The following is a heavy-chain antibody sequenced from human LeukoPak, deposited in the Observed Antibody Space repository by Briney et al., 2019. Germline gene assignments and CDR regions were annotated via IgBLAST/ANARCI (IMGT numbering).Heavy chain of an antibody. CDR3: ARDGIDSSGRAGYFQH. D-gene: IGHD3-22*01. Sequence: SVKVSCKASGGTFSSYAISWVRQAPGQGLEWMGGIIPIFGTANYAQKFQGRVAMTRDTSTSTVYMELSSLRSEDTAVYYCARDGIDSSGRAGYFQHWGQGTLVTVSS. CDR1: GGTFSSYA. J-gene: IGHJ1*01. CDR2: IIPIFGTA. V-gene: IGHV1-69*05.